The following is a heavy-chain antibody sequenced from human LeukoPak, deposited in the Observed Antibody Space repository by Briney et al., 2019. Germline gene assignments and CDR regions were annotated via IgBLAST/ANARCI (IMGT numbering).Heavy chain of an antibody. CDR2: IYYTGST. CDR1: GVSISSGGYF. Sequence: TLSLTCTVSGVSISSGGYFWSWIRQHPGEGLEWIGNIYYTGSTYYNPSLESRVTMSVDTSKNQFSLNLSSVTAADTAVYYCARVATIPNKDFDYWGQGTLVSVSS. V-gene: IGHV4-31*03. CDR3: ARVATIPNKDFDY. J-gene: IGHJ4*02. D-gene: IGHD5-12*01.